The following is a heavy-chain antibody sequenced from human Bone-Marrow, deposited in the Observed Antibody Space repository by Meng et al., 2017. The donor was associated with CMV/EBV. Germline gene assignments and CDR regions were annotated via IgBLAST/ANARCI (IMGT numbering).Heavy chain of an antibody. CDR2: IYPGDSDT. Sequence: GESLKISCKGSGYSFTTYWIGWVRQMPGQGLEWMGVIYPGDSDTRYSPSFQGQVTLSVDKSINTAYLQWGTLKASDTAMYYCSRVYSASSGFDFWGQGTLVTVSS. D-gene: IGHD1-26*01. V-gene: IGHV5-51*01. CDR3: SRVYSASSGFDF. J-gene: IGHJ4*02. CDR1: GYSFTTYW.